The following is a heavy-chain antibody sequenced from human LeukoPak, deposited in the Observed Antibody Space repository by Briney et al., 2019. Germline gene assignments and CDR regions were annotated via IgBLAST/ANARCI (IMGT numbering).Heavy chain of an antibody. CDR1: GFTFSNYG. V-gene: IGHV1-18*01. J-gene: IGHJ4*02. CDR2: IGVFNGDT. Sequence: ASVKVSCKTSGFTFSNYGFTWVRQSPRQGLEWMGWIGVFNGDTSYPQKLRDRVTMTIHTRKRTVYMELRSLRSEDTAVYFCARDERTGPSSGYFLHWGQGTLV. D-gene: IGHD3-22*01. CDR3: ARDERTGPSSGYFLH.